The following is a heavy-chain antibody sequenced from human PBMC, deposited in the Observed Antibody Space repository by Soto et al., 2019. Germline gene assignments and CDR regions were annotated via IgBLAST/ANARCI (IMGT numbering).Heavy chain of an antibody. D-gene: IGHD3-3*01. CDR2: ISCGGSNK. Sequence: GGSLRLSCAASGLTFSSYGMHWVRQTPGKGLEWVAVISCGGSNKYYADSVKGRFTISRDNSKNTLYLQMNSLRAEDTAVYYCAKGYYDFWSGSPMNFDYWGQGTLVTVSS. CDR3: AKGYYDFWSGSPMNFDY. V-gene: IGHV3-33*06. CDR1: GLTFSSYG. J-gene: IGHJ4*02.